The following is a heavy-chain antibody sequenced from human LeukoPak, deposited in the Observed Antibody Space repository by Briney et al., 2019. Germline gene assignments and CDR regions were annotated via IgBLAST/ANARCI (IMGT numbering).Heavy chain of an antibody. D-gene: IGHD3-9*01. CDR1: GFTFSSYG. Sequence: PGGSLRLSCAASGFTFSSYGMHWVRQAPGKGLEWVAVISYDGSNKYYADSVKGRFTISRDNSKNTLYLQMNSLKTEDTAVYYCTTDFDWLPGVDYWGQGTLVTVSS. J-gene: IGHJ4*02. CDR3: TTDFDWLPGVDY. CDR2: ISYDGSNK. V-gene: IGHV3-30*03.